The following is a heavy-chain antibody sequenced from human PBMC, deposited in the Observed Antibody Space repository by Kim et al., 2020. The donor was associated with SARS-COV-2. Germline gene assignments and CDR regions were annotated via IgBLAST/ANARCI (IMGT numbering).Heavy chain of an antibody. Sequence: GGSLRLSCAASGFTFSSYGLHWVRQAPGKGLEWVAVISYDGSNKYYADSVKGRFTISRDNSKNTLYLQMNSLRAEDTAVYYCARVLGAAAGTYYYYVMDVWGQGTTVTVFS. CDR3: ARVLGAAAGTYYYYVMDV. CDR1: GFTFSSYG. D-gene: IGHD6-13*01. J-gene: IGHJ6*02. V-gene: IGHV3-33*05. CDR2: ISYDGSNK.